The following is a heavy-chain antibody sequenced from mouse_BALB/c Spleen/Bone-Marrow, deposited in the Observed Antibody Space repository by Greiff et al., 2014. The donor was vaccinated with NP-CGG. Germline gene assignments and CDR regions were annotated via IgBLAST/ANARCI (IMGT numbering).Heavy chain of an antibody. CDR1: GFTFTDYY. J-gene: IGHJ4*01. CDR3: ARDDYYAMDY. V-gene: IGHV7-3*02. Sequence: EVKLMESGGGLVQPGGSLRLSCATSGFTFTDYYMSWVRQPPGKALEWLGFIRNKXXXXXXXXXXSXKXRXXXSXDNSQSXLYLQMNTLRAEDSATYYCARDDYYAMDYWGQGTSVTVSS. CDR2: IRNKXXXXXX.